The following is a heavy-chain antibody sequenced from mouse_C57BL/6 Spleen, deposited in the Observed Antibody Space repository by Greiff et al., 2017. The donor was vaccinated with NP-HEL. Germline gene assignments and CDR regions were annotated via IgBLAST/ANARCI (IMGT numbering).Heavy chain of an antibody. J-gene: IGHJ1*03. Sequence: VQLQQSGPELVKPGASVKIPCKASGYTFTDYNMDWVKQSHGKSLEWIGDINPNNGGTIYNQKFKGKATLTVDKSSSTAYMELRSLTSEDTAVYYCASSIYYGNNWYFDVWGTGTTVTVSS. D-gene: IGHD2-1*01. CDR3: ASSIYYGNNWYFDV. V-gene: IGHV1-18*01. CDR2: INPNNGGT. CDR1: GYTFTDYN.